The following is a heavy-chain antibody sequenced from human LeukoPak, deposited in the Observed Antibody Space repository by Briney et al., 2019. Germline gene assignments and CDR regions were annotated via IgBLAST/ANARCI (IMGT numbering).Heavy chain of an antibody. CDR1: GGSISSYY. CDR2: IYTSGST. Sequence: SETLSLTCTVSGGSISSYYWSWIRQPAGKGLEWIGRIYTSGSTNYNPSLKSRVTMSVDTSKNQFSLKLSSVTAADTAVYYCARDGWGSLPNWFDPWGQGTLVTVSS. J-gene: IGHJ5*02. D-gene: IGHD1-26*01. V-gene: IGHV4-4*07. CDR3: ARDGWGSLPNWFDP.